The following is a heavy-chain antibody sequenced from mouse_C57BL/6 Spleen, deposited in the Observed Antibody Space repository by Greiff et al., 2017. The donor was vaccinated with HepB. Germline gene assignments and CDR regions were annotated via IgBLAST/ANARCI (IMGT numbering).Heavy chain of an antibody. CDR1: GYAFSSSW. J-gene: IGHJ1*03. D-gene: IGHD2-1*01. CDR2: IYPGDGDT. CDR3: ARWGKPWYFDV. V-gene: IGHV1-82*01. Sequence: VQLQQSGPELVKPGASVKISCKASGYAFSSSWMNWVKQRPGKGLEWIGRIYPGDGDTNYNGKFKGKATLTADKSSSTAYMQLSSLTSEDSAVDFCARWGKPWYFDVWGTGTTVTVSS.